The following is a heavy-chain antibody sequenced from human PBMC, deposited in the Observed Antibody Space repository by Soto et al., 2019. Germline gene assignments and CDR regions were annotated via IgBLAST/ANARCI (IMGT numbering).Heavy chain of an antibody. CDR1: GGSISSSSYY. CDR2: IYYSGST. Sequence: QLQLQESGPGLVKPSETLSLTCTVSGGSISSSSYYWGWIRQPPGKGLEWIGSIYYSGSTYYNPSLKSRVTISVDTSKNQFSLKLSSVTAADTAVYYCARQGRGTAMEAFDPWGQGTLVTVSS. CDR3: ARQGRGTAMEAFDP. D-gene: IGHD5-18*01. V-gene: IGHV4-39*01. J-gene: IGHJ5*02.